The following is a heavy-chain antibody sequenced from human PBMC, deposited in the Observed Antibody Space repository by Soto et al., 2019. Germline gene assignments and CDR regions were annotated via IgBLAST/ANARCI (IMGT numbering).Heavy chain of an antibody. Sequence: GSLRLSCAASGFTFSSYWMHWVRQAPGKGLVWVSRINSDGSSTSYADSVKGRFTISRDNAKNTLYLQMNSLRAEDTAVYYCARAPWDIVTGSQKDYFDYWGQGTLVPVSS. V-gene: IGHV3-74*01. CDR2: INSDGSST. J-gene: IGHJ4*02. D-gene: IGHD3-9*01. CDR3: ARAPWDIVTGSQKDYFDY. CDR1: GFTFSSYW.